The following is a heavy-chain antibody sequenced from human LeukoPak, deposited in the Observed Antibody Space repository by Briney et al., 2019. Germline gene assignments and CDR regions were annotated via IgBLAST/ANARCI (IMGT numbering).Heavy chain of an antibody. V-gene: IGHV3-74*01. CDR2: INSDGSST. CDR1: GFTFSSYA. Sequence: GRFLRLSCAASGFTFSSYAMHWVRQAPGKGLVWVSRINSDGSSTSYADSVKGRFTISRDNAKNTLHLQMDSLRAEDTAVYYCARGASSDWYQNFDYWGQGTLVTVSS. CDR3: ARGASSDWYQNFDY. J-gene: IGHJ4*02. D-gene: IGHD6-19*01.